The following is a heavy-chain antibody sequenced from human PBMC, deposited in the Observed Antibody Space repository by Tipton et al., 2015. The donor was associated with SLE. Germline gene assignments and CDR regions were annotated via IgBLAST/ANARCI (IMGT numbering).Heavy chain of an antibody. CDR3: AKDRPLGYDSSGYYPG. J-gene: IGHJ4*02. CDR1: GFTFSSYA. V-gene: IGHV3-23*03. Sequence: SLRLSCAASGFTFSSYAVSWVRQAPGKGLEWVSVIYSGGSSTYYADSVKGRFTISRDNSKNTLYLQMNSLRAEDTAVYYCAKDRPLGYDSSGYYPGWGQGTLVTVSS. CDR2: IYSGGSST. D-gene: IGHD3-22*01.